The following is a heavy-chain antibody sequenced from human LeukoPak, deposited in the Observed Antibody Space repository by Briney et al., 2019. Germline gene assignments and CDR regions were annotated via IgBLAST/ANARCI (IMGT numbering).Heavy chain of an antibody. Sequence: PSETLSLTCAVYGGSFSGYYWSWIRQPPGKGLEWIGEINHSGSTNYNPSLKSRVTISVDTSKNQFSLKLSCVTAADTAVYYCARRRNYYGSGSYYLYWGQGTLVTVSS. CDR1: GGSFSGYY. V-gene: IGHV4-34*01. J-gene: IGHJ4*02. CDR3: ARRRNYYGSGSYYLY. CDR2: INHSGST. D-gene: IGHD3-10*01.